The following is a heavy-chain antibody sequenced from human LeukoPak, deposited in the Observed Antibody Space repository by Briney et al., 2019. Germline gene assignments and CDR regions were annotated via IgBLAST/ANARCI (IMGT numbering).Heavy chain of an antibody. CDR1: GFTFSSYA. D-gene: IGHD3-16*02. CDR3: ARSLRLGELSLYAHPDY. V-gene: IGHV3-48*01. CDR2: IGTSSTTI. Sequence: GGSLRLSCAASGFTFSSYAMSWVRQPPGKGLEWVSNIGTSSTTIYYADSVKGRFTISRDNAKNSLYLQMNSLRAEDTAVYYCARSLRLGELSLYAHPDYWGQGTLVTVSS. J-gene: IGHJ4*02.